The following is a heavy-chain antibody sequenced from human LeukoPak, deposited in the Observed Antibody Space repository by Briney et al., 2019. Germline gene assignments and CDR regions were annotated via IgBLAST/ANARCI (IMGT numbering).Heavy chain of an antibody. CDR1: EFTFITYD. Sequence: GGSLRLSCAASEFTFITYDMHWVRQAPGKGLEWVAIISYDGNEKYYADSVKGRFTISRDNSRNTLYLQMNSLIADDTAVYYCTRGYGSFDNWGQGTLVIVSS. J-gene: IGHJ4*02. D-gene: IGHD3-10*01. CDR3: TRGYGSFDN. CDR2: ISYDGNEK. V-gene: IGHV3-30*03.